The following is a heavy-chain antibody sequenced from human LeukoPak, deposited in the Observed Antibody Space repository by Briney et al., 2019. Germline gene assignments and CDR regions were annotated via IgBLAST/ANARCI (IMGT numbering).Heavy chain of an antibody. V-gene: IGHV3-48*03. J-gene: IGHJ6*04. CDR1: GFTFSSYE. CDR3: VGRGVRNYHYGMDV. D-gene: IGHD2-15*01. CDR2: IGGSGTAI. Sequence: GGSLRLSCEASGFTFSSYEMNWVRQAPGKGLEWFSQIGGSGTAIYYADSVKGRFTISRENARNSVYLQMNSLRAEDTAVYYCVGRGVRNYHYGMDVWGKGTTVTVSS.